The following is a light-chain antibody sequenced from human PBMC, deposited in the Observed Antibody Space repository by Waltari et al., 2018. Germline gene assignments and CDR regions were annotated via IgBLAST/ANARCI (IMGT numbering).Light chain of an antibody. Sequence: DIQMTKSTSSLSAYVGDRVTITCRASQGINNYLSWFQQKSGKAPKSLIYGASSLQSGVPSKFSGSGSGTDFTLTISNLQPEDFATYYCLQYNSYPRTFGQGTKVEIK. V-gene: IGKV1-16*02. CDR3: LQYNSYPRT. CDR2: GAS. J-gene: IGKJ1*01. CDR1: QGINNY.